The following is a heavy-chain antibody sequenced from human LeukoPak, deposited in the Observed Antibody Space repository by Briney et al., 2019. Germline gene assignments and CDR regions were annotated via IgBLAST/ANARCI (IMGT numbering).Heavy chain of an antibody. CDR3: ARGVTIFGVEYAFDI. V-gene: IGHV4-4*07. D-gene: IGHD3-3*01. Sequence: PSEALSLTCTVSGGSISSYYWSWIRQPAGKGLEWIGRIYTSGSTNYNPSLKSRVTMSVEPSNNQFSLKLSSVTAADTAVYYCARGVTIFGVEYAFDIWGQGTMVTVSS. J-gene: IGHJ3*02. CDR1: GGSISSYY. CDR2: IYTSGST.